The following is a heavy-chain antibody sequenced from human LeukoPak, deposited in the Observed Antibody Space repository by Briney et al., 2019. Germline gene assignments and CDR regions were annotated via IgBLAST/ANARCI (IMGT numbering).Heavy chain of an antibody. Sequence: GRSLRLSCAGSRVTLSSYAMHWVRQAPGKGLEWVAVISYDGSDKYYADSVKGRFTISRGNSKNTLYLQMNSLRAEDTAVYYCARGGYDIRDDYFDYWGQGTLVTVSS. V-gene: IGHV3-30*04. CDR1: RVTLSSYA. CDR3: ARGGYDIRDDYFDY. CDR2: ISYDGSDK. D-gene: IGHD3-9*01. J-gene: IGHJ4*02.